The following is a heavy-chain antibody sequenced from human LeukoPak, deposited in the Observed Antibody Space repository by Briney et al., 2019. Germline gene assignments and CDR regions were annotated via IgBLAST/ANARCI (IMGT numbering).Heavy chain of an antibody. CDR1: GGSISSYY. CDR2: IYYSGST. CDR3: ARHPGWPKGGMDV. Sequence: SETLSLTRTVSGGSISSYYWSWIRQPPGKGLEWIGYIYYSGSTNYNPSLKSRVTISVDTSKNQFSLKLSSVTAADTAVYYCARHPGWPKGGMDVWGQGTTVTVSS. J-gene: IGHJ6*02. D-gene: IGHD5-24*01. V-gene: IGHV4-59*08.